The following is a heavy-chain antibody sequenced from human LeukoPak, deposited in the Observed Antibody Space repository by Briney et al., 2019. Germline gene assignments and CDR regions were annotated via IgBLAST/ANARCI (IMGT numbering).Heavy chain of an antibody. Sequence: GGSLRLSCAASGFTFSTYTMNWVRQAPGKGLEWVASISNTGSVIYYADSVKGRFTISRDNAKNSLYLQMNSLRAEDTAVYYCAIIYLIVGATTFDYWGQGTLVTVSS. J-gene: IGHJ4*02. V-gene: IGHV3-21*01. CDR2: ISNTGSVI. CDR1: GFTFSTYT. CDR3: AIIYLIVGATTFDY. D-gene: IGHD1-26*01.